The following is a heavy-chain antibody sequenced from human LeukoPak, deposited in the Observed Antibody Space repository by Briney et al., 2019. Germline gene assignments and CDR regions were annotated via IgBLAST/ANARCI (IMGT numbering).Heavy chain of an antibody. CDR2: SYSGGST. Sequence: PGGSLRLSCAASGFTVSSNYMSWVRQAPGKGLEWVSVSYSGGSTYYADSVKGRFTIPRDNSKNTLYLQMNSLRAEDTAVYYCALSRHGELRLGELSLNYWGQGTLVTVPS. CDR1: GFTVSSNY. J-gene: IGHJ4*02. CDR3: ALSRHGELRLGELSLNY. V-gene: IGHV3-53*01. D-gene: IGHD3-16*02.